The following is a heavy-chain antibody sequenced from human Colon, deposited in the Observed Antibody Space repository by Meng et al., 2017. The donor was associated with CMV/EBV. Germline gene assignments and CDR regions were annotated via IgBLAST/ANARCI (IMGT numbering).Heavy chain of an antibody. D-gene: IGHD6-6*01. CDR2: ISSGATTI. CDR3: AGGSSSSFDY. J-gene: IGHJ4*02. V-gene: IGHV3-48*04. CDR1: GFTFSSYR. Sequence: GGSLRLSCAASGFTFSSYRMNWVRQAPGKGLEWISSISSGATTIYYADSVKGRFTISRDNAKNSLYLQMNSLRAGDTAVYYCAGGSSSSFDYWGQGVLVTVSS.